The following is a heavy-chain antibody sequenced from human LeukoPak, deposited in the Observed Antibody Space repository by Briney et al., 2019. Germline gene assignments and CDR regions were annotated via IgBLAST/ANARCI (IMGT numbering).Heavy chain of an antibody. CDR2: INDRGRT. Sequence: SETLSLTCAVHGGSFSGYHWNWIRQSPEKGLEWIGEINDRGRTNYNPSLKSRVTISVDTSKNQFSLTLSSVTAADTAVYSCARHSMYYYDSSGRGVADAFDIWGQGTMVTVSS. CDR3: ARHSMYYYDSSGRGVADAFDI. V-gene: IGHV4-34*01. D-gene: IGHD3-22*01. CDR1: GGSFSGYH. J-gene: IGHJ3*02.